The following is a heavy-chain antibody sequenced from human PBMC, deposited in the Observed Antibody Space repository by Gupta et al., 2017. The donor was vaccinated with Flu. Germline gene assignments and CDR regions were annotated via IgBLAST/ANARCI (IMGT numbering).Heavy chain of an antibody. Sequence: EVQLLESGGGLVQPGGSPRLSCAASGFTFRSNAMSWVRQAPGKGLEWVSSISASGTTTYYADSVKGRFSISRDNSNNMLYLQMNSLRAEDTAVYYCAKGSSTIFGVVIMDYWGQGAQVTVSS. J-gene: IGHJ4*02. V-gene: IGHV3-23*01. CDR3: AKGSSTIFGVVIMDY. CDR2: ISASGTTT. CDR1: GFTFRSNA. D-gene: IGHD3-3*01.